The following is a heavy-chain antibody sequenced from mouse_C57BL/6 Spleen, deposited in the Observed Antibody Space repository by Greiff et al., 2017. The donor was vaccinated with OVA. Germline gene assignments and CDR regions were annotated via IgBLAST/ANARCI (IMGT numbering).Heavy chain of an antibody. D-gene: IGHD2-1*01. CDR1: GFTFSSYA. CDR2: ISDGGSYT. V-gene: IGHV5-4*01. J-gene: IGHJ2*01. CDR3: AREGKIYYGNHLDY. Sequence: EVKLVESGGGLVKPGGSLKLSCAASGFTFSSYAMSWVRQTPEKRLEWVATISDGGSYTYYPDNVKGRFTISRDNAKNNLYLQMSHLKSEDTAMYYCAREGKIYYGNHLDYWGQGTTLTVSS.